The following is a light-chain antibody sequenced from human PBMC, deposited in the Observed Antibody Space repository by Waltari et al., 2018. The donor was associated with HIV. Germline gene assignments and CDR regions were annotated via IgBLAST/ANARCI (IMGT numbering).Light chain of an antibody. CDR2: EVS. J-gene: IGLJ2*01. CDR3: CSYAGSSTPV. Sequence: ALTQPASVSASPGQSITISCTGTSTDVGRYNIVYWYQQHPGKAPKLMIYEVSKRPSGVSNRVSGSKSGNTASLTIAGLQAEDEADYYCCSYAGSSTPVFGGGTKLTVL. CDR1: STDVGRYNI. V-gene: IGLV2-23*02.